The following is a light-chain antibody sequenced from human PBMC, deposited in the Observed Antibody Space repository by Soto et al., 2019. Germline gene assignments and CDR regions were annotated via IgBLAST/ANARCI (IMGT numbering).Light chain of an antibody. CDR3: QQYGSSPT. J-gene: IGKJ1*01. V-gene: IGKV3-20*01. CDR1: QSVSSSY. CDR2: DVS. Sequence: EIVLTQSPGTLSLSPGERATLSCRSSQSVSSSYLAWYQHKPGQAPRLLIYDVSSRATGIPDRFSGSGSGTNFPLTNRRLEPEDFAVYYCQQYGSSPTFGQGTKVEIK.